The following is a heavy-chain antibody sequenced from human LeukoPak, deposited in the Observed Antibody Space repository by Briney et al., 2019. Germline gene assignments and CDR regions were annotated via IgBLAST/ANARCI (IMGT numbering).Heavy chain of an antibody. V-gene: IGHV4-61*05. D-gene: IGHD6-13*01. CDR1: GGSISSSSYY. J-gene: IGHJ2*01. CDR3: ARGMSIASAGNYWYFDL. CDR2: VYYSGNT. Sequence: SETLSLTCTVSGGSISSSSYYWGWVRQPPGKGLEWIGYVYYSGNTNYNPSLKSRVTISVDTSRNQFSLKLSSVTAADTAVYFCARGMSIASAGNYWYFDLWGRGTLVTVSS.